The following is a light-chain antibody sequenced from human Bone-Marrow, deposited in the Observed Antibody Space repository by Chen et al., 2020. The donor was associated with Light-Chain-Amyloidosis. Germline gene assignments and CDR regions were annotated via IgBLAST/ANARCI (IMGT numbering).Light chain of an antibody. CDR1: SSNIGSNY. J-gene: IGLJ3*02. V-gene: IGLV1-47*01. CDR3: AAWDDSLSGWV. CDR2: RNN. Sequence: QSVLTLPPSASGTPGQRFTIPCSGSSSNIGSNYVYWYQQLPGTAPKLLIYRNNQRPSGVPDRFSGSKSGTSASLAISGLRSEDEADYYCAAWDDSLSGWVFGGGTKLTVL.